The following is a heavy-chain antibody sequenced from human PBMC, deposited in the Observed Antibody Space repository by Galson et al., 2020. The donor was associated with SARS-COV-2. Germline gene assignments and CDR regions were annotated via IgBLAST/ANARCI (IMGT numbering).Heavy chain of an antibody. V-gene: IGHV3-9*01. Sequence: GGSLRLSCAASGFTFDDYAMHWVRQAPGKGLEWVSGISWNSGSIGYADSVKGRFTISRDNAKNSLYLQMNSLRAEDTALYYCAKLATTGITMVRGAPDDAFDIWGQGTMVTVSS. CDR2: ISWNSGSI. J-gene: IGHJ3*02. CDR1: GFTFDDYA. CDR3: AKLATTGITMVRGAPDDAFDI. D-gene: IGHD3-10*01.